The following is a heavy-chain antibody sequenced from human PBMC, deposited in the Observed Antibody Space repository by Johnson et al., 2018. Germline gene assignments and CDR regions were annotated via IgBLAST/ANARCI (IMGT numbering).Heavy chain of an antibody. D-gene: IGHD6-13*01. J-gene: IGHJ6*03. CDR3: ARPKGGAAAGRGFDYCYYMDV. CDR2: IYPGDSDT. CDR1: GYSFTSYW. V-gene: IGHV5-51*03. Sequence: VQLVQSGAEVKKPGESLKISCKGSGYSFTSYWIGWVRQMPGKGLEWMGIIYPGDSDTRYSPSFQGQVTISADKSISTAYLQWSSRKASATAMYYCARPKGGAAAGRGFDYCYYMDVWGKGTTVTVSS.